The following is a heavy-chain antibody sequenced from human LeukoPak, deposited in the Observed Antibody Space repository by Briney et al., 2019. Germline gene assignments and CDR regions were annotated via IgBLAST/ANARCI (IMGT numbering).Heavy chain of an antibody. CDR2: VYYNGHT. J-gene: IGHJ4*02. D-gene: IGHD3-10*01. V-gene: IGHV4-39*02. Sequence: PSETLSLTCTVSGGSISSSTYIWGWIRQPPGKGLEWIASVYYNGHTYFNPSLKSRVTISIDTSKNHFSLNVRSVTAADTAVFYCAPTPYYGSRGSGSISLWGQGTLVTVSS. CDR1: GGSISSSTYI. CDR3: APTPYYGSRGSGSISL.